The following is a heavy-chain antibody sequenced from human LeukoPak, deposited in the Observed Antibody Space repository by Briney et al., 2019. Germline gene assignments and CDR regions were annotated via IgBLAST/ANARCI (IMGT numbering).Heavy chain of an antibody. D-gene: IGHD6-19*01. CDR2: ISDSGGST. CDR3: AEVLAVTGTPGGDAFDI. Sequence: GGSLRLSCAASGFTFSSYAMSWVRQAPGKGLEWVSAISDSGGSTYYADSVKGRFTISRDNPKNTLYLQMNSLRAEDTAVYYCAEVLAVTGTPGGDAFDIWGQGTMVTVSS. CDR1: GFTFSSYA. V-gene: IGHV3-23*01. J-gene: IGHJ3*02.